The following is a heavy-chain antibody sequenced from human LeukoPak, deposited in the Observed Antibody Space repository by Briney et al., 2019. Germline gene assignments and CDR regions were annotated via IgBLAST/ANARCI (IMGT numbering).Heavy chain of an antibody. CDR1: GFTFSSYS. V-gene: IGHV3-21*04. CDR2: ISSSSSCI. J-gene: IGHJ4*02. CDR3: ARDKAAAGTLFDY. D-gene: IGHD6-13*01. Sequence: GGSLRLSCAASGFTFSSYSMNWVRQAPGKGLEWVSSISSSSSCIYYADSVKGRFTISRDNAKNSLYLQMNSLRAEDTAFYYCARDKAAAGTLFDYWGQGALVTVSS.